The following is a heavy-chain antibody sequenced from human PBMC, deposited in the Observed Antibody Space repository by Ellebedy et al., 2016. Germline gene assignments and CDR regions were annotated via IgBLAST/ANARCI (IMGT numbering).Heavy chain of an antibody. CDR3: TRGFSIAVAGNWFDP. Sequence: ASVKVSCKASGYIFTGYFMHWVRQAPGQGLEWMGWININSGGTKYAQQFQGRVTLTRDTSINTAYMELSSLRSDDTAVYYCTRGFSIAVAGNWFDPWGQGTLVTVSS. CDR2: ININSGGT. J-gene: IGHJ5*02. V-gene: IGHV1-2*02. CDR1: GYIFTGYF. D-gene: IGHD6-19*01.